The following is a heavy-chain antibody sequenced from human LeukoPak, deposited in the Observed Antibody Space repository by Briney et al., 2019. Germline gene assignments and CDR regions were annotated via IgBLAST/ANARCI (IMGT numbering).Heavy chain of an antibody. D-gene: IGHD2-2*02. J-gene: IGHJ6*02. CDR1: GYTFTSYY. V-gene: IGHV1-46*01. CDR3: ATVRHCSSTSCYRFPYGMDV. Sequence: ASVKVSCKASGYTFTSYYMHWVRQAPGQGLEWIGIINPSGGSTSYAQKFQGRVTMTEDTSTDTAYMELSSLRSEDTAVYYCATVRHCSSTSCYRFPYGMDVWGQGTTVTVSS. CDR2: INPSGGST.